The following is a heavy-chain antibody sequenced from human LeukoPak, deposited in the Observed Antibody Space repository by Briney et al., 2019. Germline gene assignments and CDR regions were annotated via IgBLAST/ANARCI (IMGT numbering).Heavy chain of an antibody. V-gene: IGHV1-2*02. CDR1: GYTFTGYY. D-gene: IGHD1-14*01. Sequence: GASVKVSCKASGYTFTGYYIHWVRQAPGQGLEWMGWINPNTGGTNYAQNFQGRVTMTRDTSISTAYMELSSLRSDDTAVYYCARATPTITTGYWGQGTLVTVSS. CDR3: ARATPTITTGY. CDR2: INPNTGGT. J-gene: IGHJ4*02.